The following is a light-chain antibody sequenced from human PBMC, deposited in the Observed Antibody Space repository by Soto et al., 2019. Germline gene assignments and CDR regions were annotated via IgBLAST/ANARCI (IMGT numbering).Light chain of an antibody. CDR1: QTVSRYS. CDR3: QQYATSPWT. V-gene: IGKV3-20*01. J-gene: IGKJ1*01. Sequence: EIVLTQSPGTLSLSPGERATLSCRASQTVSRYSLAWYQQKPGQAPSLLIYAASIRATGIPDRFSGSGSGTDFTLTITSLEPEDFAMFYCQQYATSPWTFGQGTKVEVK. CDR2: AAS.